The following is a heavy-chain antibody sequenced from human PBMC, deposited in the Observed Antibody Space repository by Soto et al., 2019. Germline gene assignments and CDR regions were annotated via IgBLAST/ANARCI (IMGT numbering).Heavy chain of an antibody. V-gene: IGHV4-4*02. CDR2: IYHSGAT. CDR1: GGSISXNW. D-gene: IGHD6-19*01. Sequence: QVQLQESGPGLMKPSGTLSLTCAVSGGSISXNWWXWVRQPPGKGLEWIGEIYHSGATNYNPSLKNRVTMSVDKSQNHLSLNLNSVTAADTAVYYCARHIAVSGTRGFDFWGHGTLVTVSS. J-gene: IGHJ4*01. CDR3: ARHIAVSGTRGFDF.